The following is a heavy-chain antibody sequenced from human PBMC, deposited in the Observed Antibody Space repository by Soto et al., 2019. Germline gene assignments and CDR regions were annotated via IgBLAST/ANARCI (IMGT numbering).Heavy chain of an antibody. D-gene: IGHD2-2*01. V-gene: IGHV4-39*01. CDR1: GGSVTSGRDY. CDR3: ARQAYQLVNNFQS. Sequence: QVQLQESGPGLVKPSETLSLTCSVSGGSVTSGRDYWGWIRQTPGKGLEWIGSIYYIGSTYVNPSLNSRVILSVDTSKNRFSLRLTSVTAADPAVYYCARQAYQLVNNFQSWGWGILVTVSS. J-gene: IGHJ1*01. CDR2: IYYIGST.